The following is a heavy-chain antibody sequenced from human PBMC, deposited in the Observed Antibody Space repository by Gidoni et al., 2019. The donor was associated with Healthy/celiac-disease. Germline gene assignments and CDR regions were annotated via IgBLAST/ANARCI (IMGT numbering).Heavy chain of an antibody. J-gene: IGHJ4*02. CDR1: GFTFGSYA. Sequence: QVQLVESGGGGVQPGRSLRLSCAAHGFTFGSYAMHWGRQAPGKGLEWVAVISYDGSNKYYADSVKGRFTISRDNSKNTLYLQMNSLRAEDTAVYYCCIVGATGDYWGQGTLVTVSS. CDR2: ISYDGSNK. D-gene: IGHD1-26*01. V-gene: IGHV3-30-3*01. CDR3: CIVGATGDY.